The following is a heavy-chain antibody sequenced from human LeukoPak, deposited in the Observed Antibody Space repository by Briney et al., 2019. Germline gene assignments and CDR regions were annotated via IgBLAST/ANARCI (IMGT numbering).Heavy chain of an antibody. V-gene: IGHV4-30-4*01. CDR1: GGSISSGDYY. CDR3: ARDPNYYDSSGYYPVHAFDI. J-gene: IGHJ3*02. D-gene: IGHD3-22*01. CDR2: IYYSGST. Sequence: SETLSLTCTVSGGSISSGDYYWSWIRQPPGKGLEWIGYIYYSGSTYYNPSLKSRVTISVDTSKNQLSLKLSSVTAADTAVYYCARDPNYYDSSGYYPVHAFDIWGQGTMVTVSS.